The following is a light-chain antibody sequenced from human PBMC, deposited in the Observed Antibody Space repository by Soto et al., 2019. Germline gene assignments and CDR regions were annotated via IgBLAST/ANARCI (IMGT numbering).Light chain of an antibody. CDR1: SSDVGSYNY. Sequence: QSALTQPASVSGSPGQSITISCTGTSSDVGSYNYVSWYQQNPGKAPKLMIYEVSNWPSGVSHRFSGSRSGNTASLTISGLQSEDEADYYCISYTTSNTWVFGGGTKLTVL. CDR3: ISYTTSNTWV. V-gene: IGLV2-14*01. CDR2: EVS. J-gene: IGLJ3*02.